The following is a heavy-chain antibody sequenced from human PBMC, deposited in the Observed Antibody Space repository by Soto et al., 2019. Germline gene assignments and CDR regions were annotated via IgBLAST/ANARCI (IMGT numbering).Heavy chain of an antibody. CDR3: VKYGGAAARPTFYYGLDV. CDR2: ISGGGDST. Sequence: TGGSLRLSCAASGVFFSNYHMSWVRQSPGKGLQWVAAISGGGDSTYYADSVKGRFTISRDNSENTLWLQMNSLRAGDTAVYYCVKYGGAAARPTFYYGLDVWGQGTTVTVSS. V-gene: IGHV3-23*01. CDR1: GVFFSNYH. J-gene: IGHJ6*02. D-gene: IGHD6-6*01.